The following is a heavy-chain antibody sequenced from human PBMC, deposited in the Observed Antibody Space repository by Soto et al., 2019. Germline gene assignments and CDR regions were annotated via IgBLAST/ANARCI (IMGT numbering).Heavy chain of an antibody. D-gene: IGHD3-22*01. J-gene: IGHJ5*02. CDR1: GDSISRYY. CDR2: IYYSGST. CDR3: AREPTAVDSSGSWFDP. Sequence: SETPSLTCTVSGDSISRYYWSWIRQPPGKGLEWIGYIYYSGSTNYNPSLKSRVTISVDTSKNQFSLRLSSVTAADTAVYYCAREPTAVDSSGSWFDPWGQGTLVTVSS. V-gene: IGHV4-59*01.